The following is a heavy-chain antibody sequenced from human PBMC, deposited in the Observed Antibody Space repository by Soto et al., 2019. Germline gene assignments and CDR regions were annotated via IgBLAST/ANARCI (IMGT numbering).Heavy chain of an antibody. Sequence: SQTLSLTCAISGDSVSSNTASWNWIRHSPSRGLECLGRTYFRSKWYNDYAVSVKSRIIINPDTSNNQFSLQLNSVTPEDTAVYFCAKWDNLGPKTGSDFDSWGQGFMVTGSS. CDR3: AKWDNLGPKTGSDFDS. CDR1: GDSVSSNTAS. V-gene: IGHV6-1*01. J-gene: IGHJ4*02. CDR2: TYFRSKWYN. D-gene: IGHD1-1*01.